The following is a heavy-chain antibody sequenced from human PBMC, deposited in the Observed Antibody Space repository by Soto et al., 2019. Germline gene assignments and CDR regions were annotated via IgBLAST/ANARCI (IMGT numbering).Heavy chain of an antibody. CDR3: AKGLHYDSSGYYLD. Sequence: EVQLLESGGGLVQPGGSLRLSCAASGFTFSSYAMSWVRQAPGKGLEWVSAISGSGGSTYYADSVKGRFTISRDNSKNTLYLQMNSRRAEDTAVYYCAKGLHYDSSGYYLDWGQGTLVTVSS. J-gene: IGHJ4*02. CDR1: GFTFSSYA. CDR2: ISGSGGST. D-gene: IGHD3-22*01. V-gene: IGHV3-23*01.